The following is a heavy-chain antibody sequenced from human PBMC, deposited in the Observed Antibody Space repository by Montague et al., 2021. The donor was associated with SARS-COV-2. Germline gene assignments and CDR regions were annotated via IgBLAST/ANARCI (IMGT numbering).Heavy chain of an antibody. V-gene: IGHV4-34*01. J-gene: IGHJ6*03. CDR2: IHHGGST. CDR3: ARLGDGVVPSPILGVGPYYSYYYIDV. D-gene: IGHD3-10*01. Sequence: SETLSLTCAVHGGSFSTYSWNWIRQPPGKGLEWIGEIHHGGSTNYNPSLKSRVTISAETSKNQFSLKLTSVAAADTAVYYCARLGDGVVPSPILGVGPYYSYYYIDVWGKGTTVTVSS. CDR1: GGSFSTYS.